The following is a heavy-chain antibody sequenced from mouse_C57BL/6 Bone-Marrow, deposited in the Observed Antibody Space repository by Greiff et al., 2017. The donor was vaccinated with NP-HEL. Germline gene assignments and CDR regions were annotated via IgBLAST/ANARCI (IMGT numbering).Heavy chain of an antibody. V-gene: IGHV1-81*01. J-gene: IGHJ2*01. Sequence: QVQLQQSGAELARPGASVKLSCKASGYTFTSYGISWVKQRTGQGLEWIGEIYPRSGNTYYNEKFKGKATLTADKSSSTAYMELRSLTSEDSAVYFCARWNGTRREDYFDYWGQGTTLTVSS. CDR3: ARWNGTRREDYFDY. CDR2: IYPRSGNT. D-gene: IGHD1-1*01. CDR1: GYTFTSYG.